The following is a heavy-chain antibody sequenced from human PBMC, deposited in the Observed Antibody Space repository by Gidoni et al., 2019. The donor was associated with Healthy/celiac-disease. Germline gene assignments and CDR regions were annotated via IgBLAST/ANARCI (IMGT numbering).Heavy chain of an antibody. J-gene: IGHJ6*02. Sequence: QVQLVESGGGVVQPGRSLRLSCAASAFTFSSYGMHWVRQAPGQGLEWWAVIGYDGSNKYYADSVKGRFSMSRDNSKNTLYLQMSSLRAADTSVYDGAREGAQATGKICGMDVWGQGTTVTVSS. CDR3: AREGAQATGKICGMDV. V-gene: IGHV3-33*01. CDR2: IGYDGSNK. CDR1: AFTFSSYG. D-gene: IGHD4-4*01.